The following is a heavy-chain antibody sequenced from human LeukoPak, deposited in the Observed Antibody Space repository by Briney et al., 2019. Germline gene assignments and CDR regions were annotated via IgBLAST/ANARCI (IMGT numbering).Heavy chain of an antibody. CDR1: GDSMSTFD. CDR3: ARHSLSGWYYFDS. J-gene: IGHJ4*02. Sequence: SETLSLTCNVSGDSMSTFDWSWIRQPAGKGLEWVGQVFTSGTTAYTSSLKSRLTISIDKSSNQVSLKLISVTAADTAVYYCARHSLSGWYYFDSWGQGALVIVSS. V-gene: IGHV4-4*07. D-gene: IGHD6-19*01. CDR2: VFTSGTT.